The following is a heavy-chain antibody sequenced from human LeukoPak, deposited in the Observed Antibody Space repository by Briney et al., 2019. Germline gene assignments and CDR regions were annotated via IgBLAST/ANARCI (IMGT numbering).Heavy chain of an antibody. D-gene: IGHD3-3*01. CDR1: GGSISSGGYY. Sequence: SETPSLTCTVSGGSISSGGYYWSWIRQHPGKGLEWIGYIYYSGTTYYNPSLKSRVTISLDTSKNQFSLKLSSVTAADTAVYYCARDPGRESFGVVISNWFDPWGQGTLVTVSS. CDR2: IYYSGTT. CDR3: ARDPGRESFGVVISNWFDP. V-gene: IGHV4-31*03. J-gene: IGHJ5*02.